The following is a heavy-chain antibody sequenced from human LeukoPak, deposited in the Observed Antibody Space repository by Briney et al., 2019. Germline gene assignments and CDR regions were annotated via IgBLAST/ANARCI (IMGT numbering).Heavy chain of an antibody. CDR2: INPSGGST. V-gene: IGHV1-46*01. Sequence: ASVKVSCKASGYTFTSYYMHWVRQAPGQGLEWMGIINPSGGSTSYAKKFQGRVTMTRDTSISTAYMELSRLRSDDTAVYYCARDGYGDYVGAFDIWGQGTMVTVSS. CDR3: ARDGYGDYVGAFDI. CDR1: GYTFTSYY. J-gene: IGHJ3*02. D-gene: IGHD4-17*01.